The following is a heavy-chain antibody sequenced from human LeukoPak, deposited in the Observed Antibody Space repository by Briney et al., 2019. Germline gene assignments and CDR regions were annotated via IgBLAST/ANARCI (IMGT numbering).Heavy chain of an antibody. CDR3: ARDPRLGGKGPYGMYV. CDR1: GYTFTSYG. CDR2: ISAYNGNT. V-gene: IGHV1-18*01. Sequence: ASVKVSCKASGYTFTSYGISWVRQAPGQGLEWMGWISAYNGNTNYAQKLQGRVTMTTDTSTSTAYMELRSLRSDDTAVYYCARDPRLGGKGPYGMYVWGQGTTVTVSS. D-gene: IGHD2-15*01. J-gene: IGHJ6*02.